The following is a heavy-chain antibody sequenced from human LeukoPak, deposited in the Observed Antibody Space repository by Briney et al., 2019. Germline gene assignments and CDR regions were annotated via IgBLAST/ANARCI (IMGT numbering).Heavy chain of an antibody. D-gene: IGHD3-10*01. J-gene: IGHJ4*02. CDR1: GFTFGDYH. Sequence: GGSLRLSCAAPGFTFGDYHMTWIRQAPGSGLEWISYINSSGSTVYYAESVKGRFTISRDNARKSLYLQMNNVRAGDTAMYYCARSIAYGISFVRGFIADYWGQGALVTVSS. CDR3: ARSIAYGISFVRGFIADY. V-gene: IGHV3-11*01. CDR2: INSSGSTV.